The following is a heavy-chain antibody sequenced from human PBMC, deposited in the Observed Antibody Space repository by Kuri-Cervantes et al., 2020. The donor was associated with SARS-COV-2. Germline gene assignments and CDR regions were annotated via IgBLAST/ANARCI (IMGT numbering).Heavy chain of an antibody. J-gene: IGHJ6*02. Sequence: GESLKISCAASGFTFRNYGMYWVRQAPGKGLEWVAVISYDGRDTYYGDFVKGRFTISRDNSKNTLYLQMNSLRPEDTGVYYCAKPGSVRGIIREDHYGLDVWGQGTTVTVSS. V-gene: IGHV3-30*18. CDR1: GFTFRNYG. CDR3: AKPGSVRGIIREDHYGLDV. D-gene: IGHD3-10*01. CDR2: ISYDGRDT.